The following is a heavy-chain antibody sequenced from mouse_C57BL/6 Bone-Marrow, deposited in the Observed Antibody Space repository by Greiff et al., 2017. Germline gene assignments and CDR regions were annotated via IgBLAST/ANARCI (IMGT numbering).Heavy chain of an antibody. D-gene: IGHD2-1*01. J-gene: IGHJ1*03. CDR3: AHGNYFYWYFAV. V-gene: IGHV1-72*01. CDR1: GYTFTSYW. Sequence: QVQLQQSGAELVKPGASVKLSCKASGYTFTSYWMHWVQQRPGRGLEWIGRIVPNSGGTKYNEKFKSKATLTVDKPSSTAYMQLSSLTSEDAAVYYCAHGNYFYWYFAVWGTGTTVTVSS. CDR2: IVPNSGGT.